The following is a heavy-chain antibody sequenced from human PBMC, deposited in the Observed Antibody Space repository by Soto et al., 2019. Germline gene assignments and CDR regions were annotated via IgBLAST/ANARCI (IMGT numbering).Heavy chain of an antibody. J-gene: IGHJ6*02. D-gene: IGHD5-18*01. CDR2: ISGSGGST. Sequence: GGSLRLSCAASGFTFSSYAMNWVRQAPGKGLEWVSVISGSGGSTYYADSVKGRFTISRDNSKNTLYLQMNSLRAEDTAVYYCAREYSYGYYYYYAMDVWGQGTTVTVSS. CDR3: AREYSYGYYYYYAMDV. CDR1: GFTFSSYA. V-gene: IGHV3-23*01.